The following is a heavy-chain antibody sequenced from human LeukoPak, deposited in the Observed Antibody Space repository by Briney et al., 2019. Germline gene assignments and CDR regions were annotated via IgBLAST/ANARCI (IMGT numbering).Heavy chain of an antibody. J-gene: IGHJ4*02. D-gene: IGHD6-13*01. CDR2: INPSGGST. CDR1: GYTFTSYY. V-gene: IGHV1-46*01. CDR3: ASSGAAAGQLDY. Sequence: ASVKVSCKASGYTFTSYYMHWVRQAPGQGLEWMGIINPSGGSTSYAQKFQGRVTMTRDTSTSTVYMELSSLRSEDTALYYCASSGAAAGQLDYWGQGTLVTVSS.